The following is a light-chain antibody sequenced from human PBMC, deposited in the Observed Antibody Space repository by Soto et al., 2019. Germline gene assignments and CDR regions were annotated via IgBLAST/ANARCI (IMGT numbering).Light chain of an antibody. Sequence: QSVLTQPPSASGTPGQRVTISCSGSSSNIGSNYVYWYQHITGTAPKLLIYRNNQRPSGVPDRFSGSKSGTSASLAISGLRSEDEADYYCATWDDSLSNYVFGTGTKVTVL. CDR3: ATWDDSLSNYV. CDR2: RNN. J-gene: IGLJ1*01. CDR1: SSNIGSNY. V-gene: IGLV1-47*01.